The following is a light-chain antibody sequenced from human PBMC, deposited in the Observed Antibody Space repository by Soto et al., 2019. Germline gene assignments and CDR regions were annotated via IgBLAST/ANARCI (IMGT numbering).Light chain of an antibody. CDR1: SGSIASNY. CDR2: EDN. J-gene: IGLJ7*01. CDR3: QSYDSSLAV. V-gene: IGLV6-57*03. Sequence: NFMLTQPHSVSESPGKTVTISCTRSSGSIASNYVQWYQQRTGSAPTTVIYEDNHRPSGVPDRFSGSIDSSSNSASLTISGLKTEDEADYYCQSYDSSLAVFGGGTQLTVL.